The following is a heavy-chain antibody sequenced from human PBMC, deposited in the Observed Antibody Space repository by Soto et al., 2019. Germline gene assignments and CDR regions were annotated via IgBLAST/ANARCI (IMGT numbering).Heavy chain of an antibody. CDR3: TTDGPYRRSSLWVDP. Sequence: EVQLVESGGGLVKTGGSLRLSCAASGFTFSNAWMTWVLQAPGKGLEWVGRIKCKSDGETTDYAAPVKGRFTISIEDSRNTLYLQMNSLNNEDTAVYYCTTDGPYRRSSLWVDPWGQGTLGTVSS. CDR2: IKCKSDGETT. CDR1: GFTFSNAW. D-gene: IGHD6-6*01. J-gene: IGHJ5*02. V-gene: IGHV3-15*01.